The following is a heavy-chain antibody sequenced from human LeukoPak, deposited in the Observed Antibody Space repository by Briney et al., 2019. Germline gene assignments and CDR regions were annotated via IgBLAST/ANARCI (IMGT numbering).Heavy chain of an antibody. CDR2: INTNTGNP. CDR3: ARVDSSGWYPGFFDY. V-gene: IGHV7-4-1*02. CDR1: GGTFSSYA. J-gene: IGHJ4*02. D-gene: IGHD6-19*01. Sequence: GASVKVSCKASGGTFSSYAISWVRQAPGQGLEWMGWINTNTGNPTYAQGFTGQFVFSLDTSVSTAYLQISSLKAEDTAVYYCARVDSSGWYPGFFDYWGQGTLVTVSS.